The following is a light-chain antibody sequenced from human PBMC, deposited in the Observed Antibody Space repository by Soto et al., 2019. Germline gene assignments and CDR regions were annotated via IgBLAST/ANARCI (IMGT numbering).Light chain of an antibody. Sequence: DIQMTQSPSTLSASVGDRVTITCRASQSISSWLAWYQQKPGKAPKLLIYKASSLESGVPSRFSGSGSGTEFTLTISSLQPDDFATCYCQQYNSYSPRTFGQGTKVDIK. J-gene: IGKJ1*01. V-gene: IGKV1-5*03. CDR1: QSISSW. CDR2: KAS. CDR3: QQYNSYSPRT.